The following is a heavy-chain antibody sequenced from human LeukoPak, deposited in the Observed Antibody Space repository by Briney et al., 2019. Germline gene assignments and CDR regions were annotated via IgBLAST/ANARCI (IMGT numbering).Heavy chain of an antibody. D-gene: IGHD6-13*01. J-gene: IGHJ4*02. CDR3: ATDLIAAAGTLDY. CDR1: GYTFTSYD. V-gene: IGHV1-2*02. CDR2: INPNSGGT. Sequence: GASVKVSCKASGYTFTSYDINWVRQATGQGLEWMGWINPNSGGTSYAQKFQGRVTMTTDTSISTAYMELSGLRSDDTAVYYCATDLIAAAGTLDYWGQGTLVTVSS.